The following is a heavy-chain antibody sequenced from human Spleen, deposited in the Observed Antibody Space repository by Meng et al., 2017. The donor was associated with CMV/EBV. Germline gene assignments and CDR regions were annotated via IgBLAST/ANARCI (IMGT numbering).Heavy chain of an antibody. Sequence: GGSLRLSCAASGFKFTNYALHWVRQAPGKGLEWVAVISYDGTNINYADSLRGRFTISRDDSKNTVYLQMNSLRVEDTAVYHCARDRGSWIQSIYYWGLGTLVTVSS. D-gene: IGHD5-18*01. CDR3: ARDRGSWIQSIYY. CDR2: ISYDGTNI. J-gene: IGHJ4*02. V-gene: IGHV3-30*04. CDR1: GFKFTNYA.